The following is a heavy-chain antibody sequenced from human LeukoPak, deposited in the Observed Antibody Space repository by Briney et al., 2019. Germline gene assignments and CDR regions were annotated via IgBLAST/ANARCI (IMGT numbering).Heavy chain of an antibody. Sequence: PSETLSLTCAVSGYSISSGYYWGWIRPPPGKGREWIGIIYHSGSTYYNPSLKSRVTISVDTSKNQFSLKLSSVTAADTAVYYCARDILHYDILTGSGGMGYMDVWGKGTTVTVSS. CDR2: IYHSGST. J-gene: IGHJ6*04. D-gene: IGHD3-9*01. CDR3: ARDILHYDILTGSGGMGYMDV. V-gene: IGHV4-38-2*02. CDR1: GYSISSGYY.